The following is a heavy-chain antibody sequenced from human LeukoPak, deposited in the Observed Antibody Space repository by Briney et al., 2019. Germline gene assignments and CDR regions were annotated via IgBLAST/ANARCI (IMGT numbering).Heavy chain of an antibody. J-gene: IGHJ3*02. CDR1: GFTFSSYA. D-gene: IGHD1-26*01. Sequence: GGSLRLSCAASGFTFSSYAMSWVRQAPGKGLEWVSAISGSGGSTYYADSVKSRFTISRDNSKNTLYLQMNSLRAEDTAVYYCAKDLGATTVYDAFDIWGQGTMVTVSS. CDR2: ISGSGGST. V-gene: IGHV3-23*01. CDR3: AKDLGATTVYDAFDI.